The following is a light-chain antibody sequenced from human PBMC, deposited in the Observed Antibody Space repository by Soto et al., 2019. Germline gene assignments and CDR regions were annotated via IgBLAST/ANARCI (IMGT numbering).Light chain of an antibody. CDR3: QQYGSSPPIT. Sequence: DIQMTQSPSTLSASVGDRVTITCRASQTISSWLAWYQQKPGKAPKLLIYKASTLKSGVPSRFSGSGSGTDFTLPIRRLEPEDFAVYYCQQYGSSPPITCGQGTRREIK. CDR2: KAS. V-gene: IGKV1-5*03. J-gene: IGKJ5*01. CDR1: QTISSW.